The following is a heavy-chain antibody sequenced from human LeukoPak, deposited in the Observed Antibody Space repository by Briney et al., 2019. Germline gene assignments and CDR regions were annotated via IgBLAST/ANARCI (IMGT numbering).Heavy chain of an antibody. J-gene: IGHJ4*02. CDR1: GGSISSYY. V-gene: IGHV4-34*03. CDR2: INHSGST. D-gene: IGHD2-15*01. Sequence: SETLSLTCTVSGGSISSYYWSWIRQPPGKGLEWIGEINHSGSTNYNPSLKSRVTISEDTSKNQFSLKMTSMTAADTAIYYCWLEKVVAAYFDSWGQGTLVTVSS. CDR3: WLEKVVAAYFDS.